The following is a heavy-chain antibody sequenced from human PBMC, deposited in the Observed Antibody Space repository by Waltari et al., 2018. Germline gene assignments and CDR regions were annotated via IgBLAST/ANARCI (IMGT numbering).Heavy chain of an antibody. J-gene: IGHJ4*02. V-gene: IGHV4-34*01. Sequence: QVQLQQWGAGLLKPSETLSLTCAVYGGSFSGYYWSWIRQPPGKGLEWIGEINHSGSTNYNPSLKSRVTISVDTSKNQFSLKLSSVTAADTAVYYCARGQGYYDSSGYYYPYWGQGTLVTVSS. D-gene: IGHD3-22*01. CDR1: GGSFSGYY. CDR2: INHSGST. CDR3: ARGQGYYDSSGYYYPY.